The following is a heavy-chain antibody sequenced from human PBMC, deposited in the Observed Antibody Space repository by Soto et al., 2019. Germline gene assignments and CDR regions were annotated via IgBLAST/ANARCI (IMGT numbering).Heavy chain of an antibody. Sequence: QVQLVESGGGVVQPGRCLRLSCAASGFTFSSYAMHWVRQAPGKGLEWVAVISYDGSNKYYADSVKGRFTISRDNSKNTLYLQMNSLRAEDTAVYYCARDGDGYNYWGQGTLVTVSS. V-gene: IGHV3-30-3*01. CDR3: ARDGDGYNY. D-gene: IGHD5-12*01. CDR1: GFTFSSYA. J-gene: IGHJ4*02. CDR2: ISYDGSNK.